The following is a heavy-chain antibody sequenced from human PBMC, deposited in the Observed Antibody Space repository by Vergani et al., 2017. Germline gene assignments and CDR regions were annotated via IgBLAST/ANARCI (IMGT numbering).Heavy chain of an antibody. D-gene: IGHD6-13*01. CDR3: AKGRKGSSWYTPNDY. J-gene: IGHJ4*02. V-gene: IGHV3-23*01. CDR1: GFTFSSYA. Sequence: EVQLLESGGGLVQPGGSLRLSCAASGFTFSSYAMSWVRQAPGKGLEWVSAISGSGGSTYYADSVKGRFTISRDNSKNTRYLQMNSLRAEDTAVYYCAKGRKGSSWYTPNDYWGQGTLVTVSS. CDR2: ISGSGGST.